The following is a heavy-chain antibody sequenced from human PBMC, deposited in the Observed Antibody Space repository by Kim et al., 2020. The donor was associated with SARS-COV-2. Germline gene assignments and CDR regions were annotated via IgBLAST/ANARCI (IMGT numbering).Heavy chain of an antibody. CDR1: GGSFSGYY. CDR3: ARGRFFSDYYDSSGYPLGMDV. V-gene: IGHV4-34*01. CDR2: INHSGST. D-gene: IGHD3-22*01. J-gene: IGHJ6*02. Sequence: SETLSLTCAVYGGSFSGYYWSWLRQPPGKGLEWIGEINHSGSTNYNPSLKSRVTISVDTSKNQFSLKLSSVTAADTAVYYCARGRFFSDYYDSSGYPLGMDVWGQGTTVTVSS.